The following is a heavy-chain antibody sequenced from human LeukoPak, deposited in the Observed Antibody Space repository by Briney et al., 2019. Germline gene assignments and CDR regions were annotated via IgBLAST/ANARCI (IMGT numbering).Heavy chain of an antibody. CDR2: ISAYNGNT. D-gene: IGHD6-13*01. CDR3: ARGRVVAAAGTVWFDP. J-gene: IGHJ5*02. CDR1: GYTFTSYG. Sequence: ASVKVSCKASGYTFTSYGISWVRQAPGQGLEWMGWISAYNGNTNYAQKLQGRVTMTTDTSTSTAYMELRSLRSDDTAVYYSARGRVVAAAGTVWFDPWGQGTLVTVSS. V-gene: IGHV1-18*01.